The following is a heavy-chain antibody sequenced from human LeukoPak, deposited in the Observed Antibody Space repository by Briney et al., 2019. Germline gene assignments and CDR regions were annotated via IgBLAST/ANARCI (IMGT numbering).Heavy chain of an antibody. V-gene: IGHV5-51*01. J-gene: IGHJ4*02. Sequence: GESLKISCKGSGYSFTNHWIGWVRQMPGKGLEWMGIIYPGDSDTKYSPSFQGQVTISADKSISTAYLQWSSLRASDSAMYYCARWSLVYSNYAGYFGSWGQGTLVTVSS. D-gene: IGHD4-11*01. CDR2: IYPGDSDT. CDR3: ARWSLVYSNYAGYFGS. CDR1: GYSFTNHW.